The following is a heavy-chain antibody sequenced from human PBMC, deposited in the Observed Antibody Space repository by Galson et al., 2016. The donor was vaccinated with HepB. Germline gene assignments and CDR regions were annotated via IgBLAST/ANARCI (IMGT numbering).Heavy chain of an antibody. Sequence: SLRLSCAASGITFSNYDMSWVRQAPGKGLEWVSGILGSGDTTYYAASVKGRFTISRDNSKNTVELQMNSLRAEDTAVYYCVKEKQITVVSVFDMWGQGTLVTVSS. CDR2: ILGSGDTT. CDR3: VKEKQITVVSVFDM. J-gene: IGHJ3*02. CDR1: GITFSNYD. V-gene: IGHV3-23*01. D-gene: IGHD2-15*01.